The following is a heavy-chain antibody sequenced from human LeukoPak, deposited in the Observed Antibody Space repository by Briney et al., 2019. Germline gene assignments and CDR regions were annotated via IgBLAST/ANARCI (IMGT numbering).Heavy chain of an antibody. Sequence: ASVKVSCKASVGTFSSYAINWVRQAPGQGLEWMGRRIPMLGIANYAQKFQGRVTITADKSTSTACMELSSLRSEDTAVYYCARVPYYGSGSYYWADYYGIDVWGQGTTVTVSS. V-gene: IGHV1-69*04. CDR2: RIPMLGIA. CDR1: VGTFSSYA. D-gene: IGHD3-10*01. CDR3: ARVPYYGSGSYYWADYYGIDV. J-gene: IGHJ6*02.